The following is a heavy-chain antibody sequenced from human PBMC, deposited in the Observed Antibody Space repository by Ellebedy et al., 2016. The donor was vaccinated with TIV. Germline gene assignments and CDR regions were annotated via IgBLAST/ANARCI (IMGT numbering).Heavy chain of an antibody. CDR1: GVTFSSYG. V-gene: IGHV1-69*13. D-gene: IGHD3-10*01. CDR2: IIGMFGTA. CDR3: ARSESYRPEYFQH. J-gene: IGHJ1*01. Sequence: SVKVSCKTSGVTFSSYGISWVRRAPGQGLEWMGGIIGMFGTANYAQKFQGRVTITADESTSTAYMELSSLSSEDTAVYYCARSESYRPEYFQHWGQGTLVTVSS.